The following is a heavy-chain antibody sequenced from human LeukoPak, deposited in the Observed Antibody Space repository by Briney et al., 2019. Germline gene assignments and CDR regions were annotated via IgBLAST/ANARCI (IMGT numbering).Heavy chain of an antibody. J-gene: IGHJ4*02. Sequence: PSETLSLTCAVYGGSFSGYYWSWIRQPPGKGLKWIGNIYYSGYTTYSPSLRSRVTISVDTSKNQFSLKLSSVTAADTAVYYCARDIRQYPQRGFDYWGQGTLVTVSS. CDR3: ARDIRQYPQRGFDY. V-gene: IGHV4-59*01. D-gene: IGHD2-2*01. CDR1: GGSFSGYY. CDR2: IYYSGYT.